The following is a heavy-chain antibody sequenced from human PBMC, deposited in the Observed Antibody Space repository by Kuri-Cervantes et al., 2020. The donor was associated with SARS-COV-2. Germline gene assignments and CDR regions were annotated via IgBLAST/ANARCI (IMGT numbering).Heavy chain of an antibody. Sequence: GESLKISCAASGFTFGNYWMHWVRQAPGKGLVWVSRFMSDGTSPSYADSVRGRFTISRDNAKNTLYLQMNSLRADDTAVYYCARAYSSSYVLYFDYWGQGTLVTVSS. V-gene: IGHV3-74*01. CDR2: FMSDGTSP. J-gene: IGHJ4*02. D-gene: IGHD6-13*01. CDR1: GFTFGNYW. CDR3: ARAYSSSYVLYFDY.